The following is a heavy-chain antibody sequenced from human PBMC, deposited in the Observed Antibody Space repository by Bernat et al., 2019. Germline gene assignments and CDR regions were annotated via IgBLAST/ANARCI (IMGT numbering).Heavy chain of an antibody. V-gene: IGHV3-23*01. Sequence: EVQLLESGGGLVQPGGSLRLSCAASGFLFSSYAMSWVRQAPGKGLEWVSGISGRGSSTYYADSMKGRFTISRDNSKNTLYLQMNSLRAEDTAVYYCAKDLAYGSGNYFDYWGQGTLVTVSS. D-gene: IGHD3-10*01. CDR3: AKDLAYGSGNYFDY. CDR2: ISGRGSST. CDR1: GFLFSSYA. J-gene: IGHJ4*02.